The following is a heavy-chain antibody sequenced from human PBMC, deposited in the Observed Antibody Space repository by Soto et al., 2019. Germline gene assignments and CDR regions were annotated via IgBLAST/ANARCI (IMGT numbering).Heavy chain of an antibody. CDR2: IYYSGST. CDR1: GGSISSSSCY. D-gene: IGHD1-20*01. Sequence: RSLTCTVSGGSISSSSCYWGWIRQPPGKGLEWIGSIYYSGSTYYNPSLKSRVTISVDTSKNQFSLKLSSVTAADTAVYYCARWEHNWSDVDDCFAPWGHGTLVTVSS. J-gene: IGHJ5*02. V-gene: IGHV4-39*01. CDR3: ARWEHNWSDVDDCFAP.